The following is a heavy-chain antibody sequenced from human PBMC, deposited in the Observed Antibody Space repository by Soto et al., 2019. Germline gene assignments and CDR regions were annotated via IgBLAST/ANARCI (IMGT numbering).Heavy chain of an antibody. CDR1: GYTFTSYY. V-gene: IGHV1-46*01. D-gene: IGHD2-15*01. CDR3: AREEYCSGGSCSGTDAFDI. CDR2: INPSGGST. Sequence: QVQLVQSGAEVKKPGASVKVSCKASGYTFTSYYMHWVRQAPGHGLEWMGIINPSGGSTSYAQKFQVRVTMTRDTSTSTVYMELSSLRSEDTAVYYCAREEYCSGGSCSGTDAFDIWGQGTMVTVSS. J-gene: IGHJ3*02.